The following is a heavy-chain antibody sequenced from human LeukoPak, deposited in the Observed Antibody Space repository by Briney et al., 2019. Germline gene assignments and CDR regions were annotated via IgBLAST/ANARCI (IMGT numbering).Heavy chain of an antibody. D-gene: IGHD6-19*01. V-gene: IGHV4-59*08. CDR3: ATWGIAVAGTFDY. CDR1: GGSISSSY. CDR2: IYYSGGT. Sequence: PETLSLTCTVSGGSISSSYWSWIRQPPGKGLEWIWYIYYSGGTTYNTSSKSRVAISVDTSKNQFSMKLSSVTAADTAVYDCATWGIAVAGTFDYWGQGTLVTVST. J-gene: IGHJ4*02.